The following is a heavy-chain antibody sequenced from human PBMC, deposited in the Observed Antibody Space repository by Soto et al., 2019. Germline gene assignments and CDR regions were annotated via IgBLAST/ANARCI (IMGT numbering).Heavy chain of an antibody. Sequence: ASVKASCKASRYTFTCYAMHWLRQAPGQRLEWMGWINAGNGNTKYSQKFKGRVNITRDPSASADYMELSSMSSEYTAVYYCARDVAVADDFDYWGQGTLVTVSS. D-gene: IGHD6-19*01. CDR2: INAGNGNT. CDR3: ARDVAVADDFDY. CDR1: RYTFTCYA. J-gene: IGHJ4*02. V-gene: IGHV1-3*01.